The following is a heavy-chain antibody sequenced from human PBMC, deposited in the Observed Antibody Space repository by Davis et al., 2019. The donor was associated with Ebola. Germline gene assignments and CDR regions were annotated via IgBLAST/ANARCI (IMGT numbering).Heavy chain of an antibody. CDR3: ASDGGLRFLEWLSQDYYYMDV. CDR1: GGSISSYY. J-gene: IGHJ6*03. CDR2: IYYSGST. Sequence: PGGSLRLSCTVSGGSISSYYWSWIRQPPGKGLEWIGYIYYSGSTNYNPSLKSRVTISVDTSKNQFSLKLSSVTAADTAVYYCASDGGLRFLEWLSQDYYYMDVWGKGTTVTVSS. D-gene: IGHD3-3*01. V-gene: IGHV4-59*01.